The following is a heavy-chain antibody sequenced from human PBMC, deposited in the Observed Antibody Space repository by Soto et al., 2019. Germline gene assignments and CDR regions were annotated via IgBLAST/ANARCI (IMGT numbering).Heavy chain of an antibody. D-gene: IGHD6-25*01. CDR3: ASRKRRLPSYGMDV. CDR2: IYYSGST. Sequence: SETLSLTCTVSGGSISSSSYYWGWIRQPPGKGLEWIGSIYYSGSTYYNPSLKSRVTISVDTSKNQFSLKLSSVTAADTAVYYCASRKRRLPSYGMDVWGQGTKVT. CDR1: GGSISSSSYY. V-gene: IGHV4-39*01. J-gene: IGHJ6*02.